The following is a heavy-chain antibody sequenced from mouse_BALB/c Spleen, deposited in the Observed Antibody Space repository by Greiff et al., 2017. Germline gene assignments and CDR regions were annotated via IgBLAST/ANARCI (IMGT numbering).Heavy chain of an antibody. J-gene: IGHJ2*01. CDR1: GYTFTSYY. D-gene: IGHD2-1*01. V-gene: IGHV1S81*02. CDR2: INPSNGGT. CDR3: TRYGNYAFDY. Sequence: QVQLQQSGAELVKPGASVKLSCKASGYTFTSYYVYWVKQRPGQGLEWIGEINPSNGGTNFNEKFKSKATLTVDKSSSTAYMQLSSLTSEDSAVYYCTRYGNYAFDYWGQGTTLTVSS.